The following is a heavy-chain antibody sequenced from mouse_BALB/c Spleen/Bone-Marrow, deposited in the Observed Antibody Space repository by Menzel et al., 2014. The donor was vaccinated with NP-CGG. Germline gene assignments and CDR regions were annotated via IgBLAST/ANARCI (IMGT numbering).Heavy chain of an antibody. CDR1: GYTFSSYW. CDR3: SIELGLRFAY. J-gene: IGHJ3*01. Sequence: VQLQQSGAELMKPGASVKISCKATGYTFSSYWIEWLKQRPGHGLEWIGEILPGSGNTNYNEKFKGRVTFTADSSSNTAYMQLSSLTSEYSAVYFCSIELGLRFAYWGQGTLVTVSA. CDR2: ILPGSGNT. D-gene: IGHD3-1*01. V-gene: IGHV1-9*01.